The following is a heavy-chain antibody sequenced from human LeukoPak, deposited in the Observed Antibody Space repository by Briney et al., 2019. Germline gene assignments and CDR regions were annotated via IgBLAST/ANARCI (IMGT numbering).Heavy chain of an antibody. CDR1: GFTFDDYA. CDR2: ISWNSGSI. Sequence: GGSLRLSWAASGFTFDDYAMHWVRQAPGKGLEWVSGISWNSGSIGYADSVKGRFTISRDNAKNSLYLQMNSLRAEDTALYYCAKDSSSGWSWGQGPLVTVSS. J-gene: IGHJ5*02. V-gene: IGHV3-9*01. CDR3: AKDSSSGWS. D-gene: IGHD6-19*01.